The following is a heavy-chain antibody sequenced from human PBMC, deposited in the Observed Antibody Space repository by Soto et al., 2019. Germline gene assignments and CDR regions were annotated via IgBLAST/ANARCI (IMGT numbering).Heavy chain of an antibody. CDR1: GFTFRSYT. CDR3: AKDFAGIVVRGVITALYGMDD. Sequence: HPGGSLRHSCAPSGFTFRSYTMNWVPRVPGKGLEWVATVGGSGDGTYYGDSVKGRCTISRDNSKNTAYLQMNSLSAEDTAIYYCAKDFAGIVVRGVITALYGMDDWGQGTTVTVSS. D-gene: IGHD3-10*01. J-gene: IGHJ6*01. V-gene: IGHV3-23*01. CDR2: VGGSGDGT.